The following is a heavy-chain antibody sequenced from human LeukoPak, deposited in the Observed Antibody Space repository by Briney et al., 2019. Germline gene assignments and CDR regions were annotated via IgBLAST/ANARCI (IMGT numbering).Heavy chain of an antibody. V-gene: IGHV4-31*03. CDR3: SRGVLTGYYGDFDY. CDR1: GGSVSSGGYY. J-gene: IGHJ4*02. Sequence: SQTLSLTCTVSGGSVSSGGYYWSWIRQHPGKGLEWIGYIYYSDSYYNPSLKSRVTISVDTSKNQFSLNLNSVTAADTAVYYCSRGVLTGYYGDFDYWGQGTLVTVSS. D-gene: IGHD3-9*01. CDR2: IYYSDS.